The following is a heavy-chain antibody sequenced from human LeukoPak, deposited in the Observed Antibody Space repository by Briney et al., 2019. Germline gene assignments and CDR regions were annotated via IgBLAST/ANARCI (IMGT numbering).Heavy chain of an antibody. CDR3: ARVGSGSYDYYYYGMDV. J-gene: IGHJ6*02. Sequence: PSETLSLTCTVSGGSISSSSYYWGWIRQPPGKGLEWIGSIYYSGSTYYNPSLKSRVTISVDTSKNQFSLKLSSVTAADTAVYYCARVGSGSYDYYYYGMDVWGQGTTVTVSS. CDR1: GGSISSSSYY. D-gene: IGHD3-10*01. V-gene: IGHV4-39*07. CDR2: IYYSGST.